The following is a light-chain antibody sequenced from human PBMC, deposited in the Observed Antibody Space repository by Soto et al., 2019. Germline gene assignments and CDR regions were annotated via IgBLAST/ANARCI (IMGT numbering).Light chain of an antibody. J-gene: IGKJ1*01. CDR3: QQYNNWPRGT. Sequence: EIVMTQSPATLSVSPGERATLSCRASQSVSSNLAWYQQKPGQAPRLLIYGASTRATGIPARFSGSGSGTTFTLTISSLQFEDFAVYYCQQYNNWPRGTFGQGTKVEIK. CDR2: GAS. V-gene: IGKV3-15*01. CDR1: QSVSSN.